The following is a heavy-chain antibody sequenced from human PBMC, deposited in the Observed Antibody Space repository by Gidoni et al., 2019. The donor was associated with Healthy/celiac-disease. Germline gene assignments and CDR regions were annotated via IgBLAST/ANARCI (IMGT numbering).Heavy chain of an antibody. Sequence: QVQLVQSGAEVKKPGSSVKVSCKASGGTFSSYAISWVRQAPGQGLEWMGGISPIFGTANYEQKFQGRVTITADESTSTAYMELSSLSSEDTAVYYCAGSPLGYCSGGSCYSVDYWGQGTLVTVSS. CDR1: GGTFSSYA. J-gene: IGHJ4*02. CDR2: ISPIFGTA. V-gene: IGHV1-69*01. CDR3: AGSPLGYCSGGSCYSVDY. D-gene: IGHD2-15*01.